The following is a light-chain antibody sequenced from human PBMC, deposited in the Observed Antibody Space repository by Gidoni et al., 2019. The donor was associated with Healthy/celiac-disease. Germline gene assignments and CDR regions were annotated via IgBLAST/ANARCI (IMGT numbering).Light chain of an antibody. J-gene: IGLJ3*02. Sequence: QSVLPQPHSASGAPGPRVTISCSGSSSNIGSNYVYWYQQLPGTAPKLLIYSNNQRPSGVPDRCSGSKSGTSASLAISGLRSEDEADYYCAAWDDSLSGWVFGGGTKLTVL. CDR2: SNN. CDR1: SSNIGSNY. CDR3: AAWDDSLSGWV. V-gene: IGLV1-47*02.